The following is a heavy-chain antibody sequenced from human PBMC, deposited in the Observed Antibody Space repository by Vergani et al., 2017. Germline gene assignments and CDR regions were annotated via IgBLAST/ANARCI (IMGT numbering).Heavy chain of an antibody. D-gene: IGHD6-19*01. CDR3: AKSSGGWSLDAFDI. J-gene: IGHJ3*02. Sequence: EVQLVESGGGLVQPGRSLRLSCAASGFTFDDYAMHWVRQAPGKGLEWVSGISWNSGSIGYADSVKGRFTISRDNAKNSLYLQMNSLRAEDTALYYCAKSSGGWSLDAFDIWGQGTMVTVSS. CDR2: ISWNSGSI. CDR1: GFTFDDYA. V-gene: IGHV3-9*01.